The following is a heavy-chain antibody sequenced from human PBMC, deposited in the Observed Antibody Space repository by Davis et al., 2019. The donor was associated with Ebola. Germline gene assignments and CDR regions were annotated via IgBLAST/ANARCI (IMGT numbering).Heavy chain of an antibody. D-gene: IGHD3-9*01. CDR3: ARDSVRNYDILIGYNWFDP. J-gene: IGHJ5*02. CDR1: GFTFSSYA. Sequence: GESLKISCAASGFTFSSYAMHWVRQAPGKGLEWVAVISYDGSNKYYADSVKGRFTISRDNSKNTLYLQMSSLRAEDTAVYYCARDSVRNYDILIGYNWFDPWGQGTLVTVSS. V-gene: IGHV3-30*04. CDR2: ISYDGSNK.